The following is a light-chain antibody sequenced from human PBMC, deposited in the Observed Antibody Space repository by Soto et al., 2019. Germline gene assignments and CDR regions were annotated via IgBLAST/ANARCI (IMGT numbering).Light chain of an antibody. V-gene: IGKV1-39*01. J-gene: IGKJ5*01. CDR2: AAS. CDR3: QQSDTIPIT. Sequence: DIQMTQSPSSLSASVGDRVTITCRASQSIATYLNWYQHKLGKAPKLLIYAASSLQTGVPSRFSGSGSGTDFTLTISSLQPEEFATYFCQQSDTIPITFRQGTRLEIK. CDR1: QSIATY.